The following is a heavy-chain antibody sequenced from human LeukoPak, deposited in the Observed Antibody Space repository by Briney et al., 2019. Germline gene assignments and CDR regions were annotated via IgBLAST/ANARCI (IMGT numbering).Heavy chain of an antibody. Sequence: GGSLRLSCVASGFSLSGYWMYWVRQAPGKGLMYISRNNGDGSTTNYADVVKGRFTVSRDNVKNTLYLQMNSLRVEDTAVYYCARDPRNVGLAPWGQGTLVTVSS. CDR2: NNGDGSTT. J-gene: IGHJ5*02. D-gene: IGHD2-15*01. CDR3: ARDPRNVGLAP. V-gene: IGHV3-74*01. CDR1: GFSLSGYW.